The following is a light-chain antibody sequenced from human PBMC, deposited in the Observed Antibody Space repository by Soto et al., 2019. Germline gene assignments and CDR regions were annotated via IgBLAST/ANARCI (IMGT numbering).Light chain of an antibody. J-gene: IGKJ3*01. V-gene: IGKV1-9*01. CDR3: QHYNTYSKA. CDR1: QGIRSY. Sequence: DIQLTQSPSFLSASVGDRVTITCRASQGIRSYLAWYQQRPGKAPELLIYGASTLRTGVASRFSGSGSGTEFTLNISSLQPDDSAIYYCQHYNTYSKAFGPGTRVEIK. CDR2: GAS.